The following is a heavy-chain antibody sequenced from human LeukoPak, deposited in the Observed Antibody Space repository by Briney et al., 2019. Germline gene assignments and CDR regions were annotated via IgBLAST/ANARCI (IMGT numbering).Heavy chain of an antibody. CDR3: AKGVSYFDY. CDR1: GFPFSSYA. CDR2: ITNSGGTT. V-gene: IGHV3-23*01. J-gene: IGHJ4*02. Sequence: GGSLRLSCAASGFPFSSYAMSWVRQAPGKGLEWVSPITNSGGTTYYADSVKGRFTISRDNSKNTLYLQMNSLRAEDTAVYYCAKGVSYFDYWGQGTLVTVSS.